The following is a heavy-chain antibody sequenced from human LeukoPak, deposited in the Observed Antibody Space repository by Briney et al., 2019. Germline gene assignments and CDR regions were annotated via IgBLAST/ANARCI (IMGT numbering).Heavy chain of an antibody. D-gene: IGHD1-26*01. CDR3: AKDGPLVGPYYFDY. CDR1: GFTLTSYA. Sequence: HPGGSLRLSCAASGFTLTSYAMNWVRQAPGKGLEWVSAISGSGVSTFYADSVKGRFTISRDNSKNTLYLQMNSLRAEDTAVYYCAKDGPLVGPYYFDYWGQGTLVTVSS. V-gene: IGHV3-23*01. CDR2: ISGSGVST. J-gene: IGHJ4*02.